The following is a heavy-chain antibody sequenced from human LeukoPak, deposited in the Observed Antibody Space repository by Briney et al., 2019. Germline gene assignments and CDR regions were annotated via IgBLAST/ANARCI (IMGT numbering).Heavy chain of an antibody. D-gene: IGHD6-19*01. Sequence: GGSLSLSCAASGFTFSTYSMTWVRQAPGKGLVWVSSIYNSGSRTFYGDSVKGRFTVSRDNSKNTLYLQMNSLRAEDTAVYYCAKDVAPDSGWDLDYWGQGTLVTVSS. CDR3: AKDVAPDSGWDLDY. V-gene: IGHV3-23*05. CDR1: GFTFSTYS. CDR2: IYNSGSRT. J-gene: IGHJ4*02.